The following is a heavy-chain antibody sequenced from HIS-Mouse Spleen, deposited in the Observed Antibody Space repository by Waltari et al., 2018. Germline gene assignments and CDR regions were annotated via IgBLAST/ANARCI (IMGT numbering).Heavy chain of an antibody. D-gene: IGHD6-13*01. J-gene: IGHJ2*01. Sequence: QLQLQESGPGLVKPSEPLSLTCPVSGGSIGSVRYSWGWIRQPPGKGLEWIGSIYYSGSTYYNPSLKSRVTISVDTSKNQFSLKLSSVTAADTAVYYCAREIPYSSSWYDWYFDLWGRGTLVTVSS. CDR1: GGSIGSVRYS. CDR3: AREIPYSSSWYDWYFDL. CDR2: IYYSGST. V-gene: IGHV4-39*07.